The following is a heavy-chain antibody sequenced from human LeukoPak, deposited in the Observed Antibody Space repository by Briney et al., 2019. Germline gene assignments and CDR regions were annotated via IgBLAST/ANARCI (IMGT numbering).Heavy chain of an antibody. CDR1: GYTFTGYY. CDR3: ARGRMVRGVTTYYYYYYMDV. J-gene: IGHJ6*03. Sequence: SVKVSCKASGYTFTGYYMHWVRQAPGQGLEWMGWINPNSGGTNYAQKFQGRVTMTRDTSISTAYMELSRLRSDDTAVYYCARGRMVRGVTTYYYYYYMDVWGKGTTVTVSS. V-gene: IGHV1-2*02. CDR2: INPNSGGT. D-gene: IGHD3-10*01.